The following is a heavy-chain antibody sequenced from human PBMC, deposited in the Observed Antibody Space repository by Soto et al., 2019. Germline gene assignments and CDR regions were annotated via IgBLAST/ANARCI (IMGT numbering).Heavy chain of an antibody. J-gene: IGHJ4*02. V-gene: IGHV3-74*01. D-gene: IGHD2-21*02. CDR2: VNSDESTT. CDR3: VFLEGGRTGVVPAMGPNGY. Sequence: VQLVASGGGLVQPGGSLRLSCAASGFTFSSYWMHWVRQGPGKGLVWVSRVNSDESTTSYADPVKGRFTISRDNAKNAFYLKMGGRGVGETSLYYCVFLEGGRTGVVPAMGPNGYGGQGTLVTVSS. CDR1: GFTFSSYW.